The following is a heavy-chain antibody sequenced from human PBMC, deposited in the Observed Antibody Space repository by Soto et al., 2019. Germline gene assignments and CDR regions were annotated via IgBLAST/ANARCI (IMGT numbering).Heavy chain of an antibody. CDR1: GFTLSNFW. CDR3: LVTTSAFDI. CDR2: IKQGGIEK. J-gene: IGHJ3*02. D-gene: IGHD4-17*01. V-gene: IGHV3-7*01. Sequence: EVQLVESGGDLAQPGGSLRLSCAASGFTLSNFWVNWVRQAPGKGLEWVANIKQGGIEKNYVDSVKGRFTISRDDTKNSLFLQMNNLRAEDTAICYCLVTTSAFDIWGRGTTVTVSS.